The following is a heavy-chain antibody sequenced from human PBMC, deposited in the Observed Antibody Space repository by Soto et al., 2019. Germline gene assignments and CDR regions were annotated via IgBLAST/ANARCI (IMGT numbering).Heavy chain of an antibody. CDR2: IWYDGSNK. CDR3: ARDWLGQLLNNYHYMDV. V-gene: IGHV3-33*01. Sequence: GGSLRLSCAASGFTFSSYGMHWVRQAPGKGLEWVAVIWYDGSNKYYADSVKGRFTISRDNSKNTLYLQMNSLRAEDTAVYYCARDWLGQLLNNYHYMDVWGKGTTVTVSS. J-gene: IGHJ6*03. D-gene: IGHD2-2*01. CDR1: GFTFSSYG.